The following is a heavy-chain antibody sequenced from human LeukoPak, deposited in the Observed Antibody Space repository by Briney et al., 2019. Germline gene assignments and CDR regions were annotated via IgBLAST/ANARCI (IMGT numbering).Heavy chain of an antibody. CDR1: GFTFSDFY. CDR3: ARWPHCQDF. Sequence: GGSLRLSCAASGFTFSDFYMSWVRQAPGKGLEWVAYINKDGSEEKYVDSVKGRFTISRDNAKNSLYLQMSSLRADDTAVYYCARWPHCQDFWGRGTRVTVSS. J-gene: IGHJ4*02. CDR2: INKDGSEE. V-gene: IGHV3-7*03.